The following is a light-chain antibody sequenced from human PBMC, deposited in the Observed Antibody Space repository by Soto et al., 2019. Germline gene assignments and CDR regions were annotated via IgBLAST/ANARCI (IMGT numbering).Light chain of an antibody. CDR3: QHRTNWPPVT. CDR1: QSVGSH. Sequence: EIVSTQSPATLSLSPGERAALSCRASQSVGSHLAWYQQKPGQAPRLLIYDASDRATGIPARFSGSGSGTDFTLTISSLEPEDFAVYYCQHRTNWPPVTFGQGTRLEIK. J-gene: IGKJ5*01. V-gene: IGKV3-11*01. CDR2: DAS.